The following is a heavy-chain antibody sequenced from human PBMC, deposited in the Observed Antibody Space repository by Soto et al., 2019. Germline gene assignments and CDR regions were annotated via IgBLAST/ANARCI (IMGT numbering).Heavy chain of an antibody. J-gene: IGHJ4*02. CDR1: GFTFDNYA. CDR3: ATETGPN. CDR2: ISWNSNTI. V-gene: IGHV3-9*01. Sequence: EVQLVESGGGLVQPGRSLRLSCAASGFTFDNYAMHWVRQAPGKGLEWVSGISWNSNTIAYADSVKGRFTISRDNAKTSLYLQMNSLRAEDTDFYYCATETGPNWGQGTLVTVSS.